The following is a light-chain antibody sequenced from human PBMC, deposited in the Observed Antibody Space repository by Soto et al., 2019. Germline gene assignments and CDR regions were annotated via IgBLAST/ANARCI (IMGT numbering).Light chain of an antibody. V-gene: IGKV3-11*01. CDR2: DAS. CDR1: QSVSSY. J-gene: IGKJ4*01. CDR3: QQRTNWPLS. Sequence: EIVLTQSPATLSLSPGERATLSCRASQSVSSYLAWYQQKSGQAPRLLIYDASNMATGIPARFSGSVSGTDFTLTISSLEPEDFAVYYCQQRTNWPLSFRGRNKVEIK.